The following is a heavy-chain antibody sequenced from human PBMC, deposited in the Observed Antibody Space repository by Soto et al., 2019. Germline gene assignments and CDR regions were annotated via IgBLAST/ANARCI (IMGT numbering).Heavy chain of an antibody. CDR2: TYYRSKWYN. V-gene: IGHV6-1*01. CDR3: VRLIGNSWLDS. D-gene: IGHD1-26*01. Sequence: SQTLSLTCAISGDSVSSSSVTWNWIRQSPSRGLEWLGRTYYRSKWYNDYAESVKSRITINPDTSKNQFSLHLNSVTPEDTAVYYCVRLIGNSWLDSWGQGTLLTVPS. CDR1: GDSVSSSSVT. J-gene: IGHJ5*01.